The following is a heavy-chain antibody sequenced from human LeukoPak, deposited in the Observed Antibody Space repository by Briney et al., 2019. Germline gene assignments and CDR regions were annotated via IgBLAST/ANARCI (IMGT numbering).Heavy chain of an antibody. CDR1: GGSISSSSYY. CDR2: IYYSGST. Sequence: EPSETLSLTCTVSGGSISSSSYYWGWIRQPPGKGLEWIESIYYSGSTYYNPSLKSRFTISVDTSKNQFSLKLSSVTAADTAVYYCARGRYYFDYWGQGTLVTVSS. J-gene: IGHJ4*02. CDR3: ARGRYYFDY. V-gene: IGHV4-39*07.